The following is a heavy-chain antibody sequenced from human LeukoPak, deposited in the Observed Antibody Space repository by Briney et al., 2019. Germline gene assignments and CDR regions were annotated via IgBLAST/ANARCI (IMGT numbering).Heavy chain of an antibody. CDR3: ASGTDSQDY. D-gene: IGHD2-15*01. Sequence: SETLSLTCAVYGGSFSGYYWSWIRQPPGKGLEWIGEINHSGSTNYNPSLKSRVTISVDTSKNQFSLKLSSVTAADTAVYCCASGTDSQDYWGQGTLVTVSS. J-gene: IGHJ4*02. CDR2: INHSGST. V-gene: IGHV4-34*01. CDR1: GGSFSGYY.